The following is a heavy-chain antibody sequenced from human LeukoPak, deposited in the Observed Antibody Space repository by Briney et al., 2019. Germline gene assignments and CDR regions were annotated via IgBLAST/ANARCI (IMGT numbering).Heavy chain of an antibody. D-gene: IGHD3-16*01. J-gene: IGHJ4*02. CDR2: IYSSGST. CDR1: GGSINSYY. Sequence: SETLSLTCTVSGGSINSYYWSWVRQPAGKGLEWIGRIYSSGSTNYNPSLKRRVTMSVDTSKNQCTLKLTSVTAADTAVYYCARVGDYALKDWGQGTLVTVSS. V-gene: IGHV4-4*07. CDR3: ARVGDYALKD.